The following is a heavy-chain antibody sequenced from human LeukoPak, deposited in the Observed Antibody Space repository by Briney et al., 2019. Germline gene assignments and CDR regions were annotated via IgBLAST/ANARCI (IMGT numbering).Heavy chain of an antibody. CDR1: GYTFTGYY. D-gene: IGHD5-24*01. V-gene: IGHV1-2*02. CDR2: INPNSGGT. Sequence: ASVKVSCKASGYTFTGYYIHWVRQAPGQGLEWMGWINPNSGGTNYAQKFQGRVTMTRDTSISTAYMELSSLRSEDTAVYYCAREGDGYNFDYWGQGTLVTVSS. CDR3: AREGDGYNFDY. J-gene: IGHJ4*02.